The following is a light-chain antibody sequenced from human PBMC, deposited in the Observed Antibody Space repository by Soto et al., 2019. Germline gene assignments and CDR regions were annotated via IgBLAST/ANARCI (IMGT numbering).Light chain of an antibody. CDR2: GAS. Sequence: ETVMTQSPGTLSVSPGESATLSCGTSQSVSSNLAWYQQKPGQAPRLLIYGASTRATGIPARFSGSGSGTEFTFTISYLRPEDSAVYFCQQYHDWVTFGGGTRVEI. J-gene: IGKJ4*01. CDR1: QSVSSN. CDR3: QQYHDWVT. V-gene: IGKV3D-15*01.